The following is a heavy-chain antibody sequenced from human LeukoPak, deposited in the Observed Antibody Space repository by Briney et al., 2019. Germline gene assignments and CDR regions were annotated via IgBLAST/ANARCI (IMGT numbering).Heavy chain of an antibody. CDR3: ARADMIVVVTYDY. CDR2: INHSGST. D-gene: IGHD3-22*01. Sequence: PSETLSLTCTVSGGSISSSSYYWGWIRQPPGKGLEWIGEINHSGSTNYNPSLKSRVTISVDTSKNQFSLKLSSVTAADTAVYYCARADMIVVVTYDYWGQGTLVTVSS. J-gene: IGHJ4*02. CDR1: GGSISSSSYY. V-gene: IGHV4-39*07.